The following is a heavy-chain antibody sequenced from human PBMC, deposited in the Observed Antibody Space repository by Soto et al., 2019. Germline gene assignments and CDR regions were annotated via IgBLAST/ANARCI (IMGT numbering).Heavy chain of an antibody. D-gene: IGHD6-13*01. CDR3: AREWYRSSWYHYYYYVMHV. J-gene: IGHJ6*02. V-gene: IGHV6-1*01. Sequence: SQTLSLTCAISGDSVSSNSAAWNWIRQSPSRGLEWLGRTYYRSKWYNDYAVSVKSRITINPDTSKKQFSLQLNSVTPEDTAVYYCAREWYRSSWYHYYYYVMHVCGPGIPVTVSS. CDR1: GDSVSSNSAA. CDR2: TYYRSKWYN.